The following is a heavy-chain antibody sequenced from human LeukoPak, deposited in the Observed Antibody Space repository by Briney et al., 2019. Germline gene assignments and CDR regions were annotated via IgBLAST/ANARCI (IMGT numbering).Heavy chain of an antibody. V-gene: IGHV3-23*01. D-gene: IGHD5-18*01. CDR2: ISGSGGST. J-gene: IGHJ4*02. CDR3: AKDAVIQLWLRYFDY. Sequence: PGGSLRLSCAASGFTFSSYAMSWVRQAPGKGLEWVSAISGSGGSTYYADSVKGRFTISRDNSKNTLYLQMNSLRAGDTAVYYCAKDAVIQLWLRYFDYWGQGTLVTVSS. CDR1: GFTFSSYA.